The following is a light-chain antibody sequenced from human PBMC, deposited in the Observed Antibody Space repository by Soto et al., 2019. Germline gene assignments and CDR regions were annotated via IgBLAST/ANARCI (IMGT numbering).Light chain of an antibody. J-gene: IGKJ4*01. CDR1: QSVFSN. Sequence: EIVMTQSPATLSVSPGKRATLSCRASQSVFSNLAWYQQKPGQAPRLLMYGASTRATGIPARFSGSGSGTEFTLTISSLQSEDCAVYYCQQRSNWPLTFGGGTKVEIK. V-gene: IGKV3D-15*01. CDR3: QQRSNWPLT. CDR2: GAS.